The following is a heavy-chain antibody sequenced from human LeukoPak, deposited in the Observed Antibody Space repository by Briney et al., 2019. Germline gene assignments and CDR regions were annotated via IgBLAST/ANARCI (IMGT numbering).Heavy chain of an antibody. CDR3: ARASYSSGWYNCFDP. D-gene: IGHD6-19*01. V-gene: IGHV3-48*03. Sequence: GGSLRLSCAASGFTFSNYEMNWVRQAPGKGLEWVSYISASGSTRHYADSVKGRFTISRDNGKNSPYLQINSLRAEDTALYHCARASYSSGWYNCFDPWGQGTLVTVSS. CDR2: ISASGSTR. J-gene: IGHJ5*02. CDR1: GFTFSNYE.